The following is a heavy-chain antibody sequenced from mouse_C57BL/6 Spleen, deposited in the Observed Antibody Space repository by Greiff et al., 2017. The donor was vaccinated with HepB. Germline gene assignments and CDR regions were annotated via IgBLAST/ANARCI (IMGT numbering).Heavy chain of an antibody. J-gene: IGHJ2*01. V-gene: IGHV1-55*01. D-gene: IGHD2-1*01. Sequence: QVHVKQPGAELVKPGASVKMSCKASGYTFTSYWITWVKQRPGQGLEWIGDIYPGSGSTNYNEKFKSKATLTVDTSSSTAYMQLSSLTSEDSAVYYCARDRLYGNYGWDYWGQGTTLTVSS. CDR1: GYTFTSYW. CDR3: ARDRLYGNYGWDY. CDR2: IYPGSGST.